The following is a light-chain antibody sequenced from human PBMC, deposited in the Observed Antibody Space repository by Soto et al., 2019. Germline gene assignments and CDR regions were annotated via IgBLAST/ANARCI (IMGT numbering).Light chain of an antibody. CDR2: GNS. Sequence: QSVLTQPPSVSGAPGQRFTISCTGSSSSIGAGYDVHWYQQRPGTAPKLLTFGNSNRPSGVPDRFSGSKSGTSASLTITGLQAEDEGDYYCQSYDSTLSDRYVFGSGTKLTVL. J-gene: IGLJ1*01. V-gene: IGLV1-40*01. CDR1: SSSIGAGYD. CDR3: QSYDSTLSDRYV.